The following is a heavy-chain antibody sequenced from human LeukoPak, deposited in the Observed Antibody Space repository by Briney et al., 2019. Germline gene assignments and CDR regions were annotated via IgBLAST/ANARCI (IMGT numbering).Heavy chain of an antibody. CDR3: ARGLFRSWKWFDS. CDR1: GFTFSTYT. CDR2: ISGSGGSI. Sequence: GSLRLSCVASGFTFSTYTMTWVRQAPGKGLEWVSGISGSGGSIYYADSVKGRFTISRDNSKNTVYLQMNSLRAEDTAVYYCARGLFRSWKWFDSWGQGTLVTVSS. V-gene: IGHV3-23*01. D-gene: IGHD6-13*01. J-gene: IGHJ5*01.